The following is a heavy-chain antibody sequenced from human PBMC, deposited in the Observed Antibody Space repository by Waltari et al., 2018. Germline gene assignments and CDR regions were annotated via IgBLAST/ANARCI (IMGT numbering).Heavy chain of an antibody. CDR3: ARVTGRITMIVVVIHDAFDI. V-gene: IGHV4-34*01. CDR2: INHSGST. CDR1: GGSFSGYY. J-gene: IGHJ3*02. D-gene: IGHD3-22*01. Sequence: QVQLQQWGAGLLKPSETLSLTCAVYGGSFSGYYWSWIRQPPGKGLEWIGEINHSGSTNYNPALKSRVTRSVDTSKNQFSLKLSSVTAADTAVYYCARVTGRITMIVVVIHDAFDIWGQGTMVTVSS.